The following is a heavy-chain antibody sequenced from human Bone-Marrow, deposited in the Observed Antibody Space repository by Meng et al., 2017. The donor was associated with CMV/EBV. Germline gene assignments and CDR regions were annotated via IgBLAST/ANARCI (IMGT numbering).Heavy chain of an antibody. V-gene: IGHV4-39*07. CDR1: GGAISSSSYY. D-gene: IGHD2-2*01. J-gene: IGHJ4*02. CDR2: IYYSGST. Sequence: ETLSLTCTVSGGAISSSSYYWGWIRQPPGKGLEWIGSIYYSGSTYYNPSLKSRVTISVDTSKNQFSLKLSSVTAADTAVYYCARSAFEIVPAATGYWGQGTLVTVYS. CDR3: ARSAFEIVPAATGY.